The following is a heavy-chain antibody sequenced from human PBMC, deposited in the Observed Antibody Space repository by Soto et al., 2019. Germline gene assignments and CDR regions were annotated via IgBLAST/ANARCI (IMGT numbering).Heavy chain of an antibody. J-gene: IGHJ4*02. V-gene: IGHV3-23*01. CDR2: ITESGATK. CDR3: ARDRCTNGVCYAPSDY. D-gene: IGHD2-8*01. Sequence: GGSLRLSCAASGLYFSSYVMSWVRQAPGKGLEFVSSITESGATKFYADSVRGRFTISRDNSKNILYLQMNSLGAEDTAVYYCARDRCTNGVCYAPSDYWGQGTLVTVSS. CDR1: GLYFSSYV.